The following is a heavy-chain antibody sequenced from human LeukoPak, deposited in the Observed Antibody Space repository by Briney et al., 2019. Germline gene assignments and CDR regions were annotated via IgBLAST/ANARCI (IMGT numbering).Heavy chain of an antibody. J-gene: IGHJ4*02. V-gene: IGHV3-30-3*01. Sequence: GGSLRLSCAASGFTFSSYAMHWVRQAPGKGLEWVAVISYDGSNEYYADSVKGRFTISRDNSKNTLYLQMNSLRAEDTAVYYCARRYFDYWGQGTLVTVSS. CDR2: ISYDGSNE. CDR1: GFTFSSYA. CDR3: ARRYFDY.